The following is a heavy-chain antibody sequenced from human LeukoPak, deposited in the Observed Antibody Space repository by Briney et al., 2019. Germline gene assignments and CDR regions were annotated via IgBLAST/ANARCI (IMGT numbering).Heavy chain of an antibody. V-gene: IGHV1-18*01. CDR1: GYTFTSYG. Sequence: ASVKVSCKSSGYTFTSYGISWVRQAPGQGLAWMGWISAYNGNTNSEQKLQGRATMTTDTSTSTAYMELRSLRSDDTAVYYCARKLAQYYYDSSGYQDYWGQGTLVTVSS. J-gene: IGHJ4*02. CDR3: ARKLAQYYYDSSGYQDY. CDR2: ISAYNGNT. D-gene: IGHD3-22*01.